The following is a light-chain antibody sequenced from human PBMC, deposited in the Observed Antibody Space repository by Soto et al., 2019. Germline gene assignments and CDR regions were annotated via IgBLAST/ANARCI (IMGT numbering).Light chain of an antibody. CDR2: AAS. Sequence: DIQMTQSPSSLSASVGDRVTITCRASQSISSYLNWYQQKPGKAPKLLIYAASSLQSGVPSRFSGSGSATDFTLTISSLQPEDSATYYCQQSYSTPLTFGGGTKVEIK. V-gene: IGKV1-39*01. J-gene: IGKJ4*01. CDR3: QQSYSTPLT. CDR1: QSISSY.